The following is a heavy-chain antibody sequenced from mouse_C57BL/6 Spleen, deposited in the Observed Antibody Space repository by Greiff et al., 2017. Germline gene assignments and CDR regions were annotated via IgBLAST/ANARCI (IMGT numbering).Heavy chain of an antibody. CDR2: IWSGGST. CDR1: GFSLTSYG. CDR3: ARKGDYSAWFAY. J-gene: IGHJ3*01. V-gene: IGHV2-2*01. D-gene: IGHD1-1*01. Sequence: QVQLQQSGPGLVQPSQSLSITCTASGFSLTSYGVHWVRQSPGKGLEWLGVIWSGGSTDYNAAFISRLSISKDNSKSQVFFKMNSLQADDTAIYYCARKGDYSAWFAYWGQGTLVTVSA.